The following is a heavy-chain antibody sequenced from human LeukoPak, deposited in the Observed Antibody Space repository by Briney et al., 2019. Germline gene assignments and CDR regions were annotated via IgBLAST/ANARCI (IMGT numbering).Heavy chain of an antibody. J-gene: IGHJ4*02. CDR2: VWHDGRNK. CDR1: GFTFSNYG. Sequence: PGGSLRLSCAVSGFTFSNYGMHWVRQAPGKGLEWVAVVWHDGRNKYYADSVKGRFTISRDNSKNTLFLQMNSLRVDDTAVYYCATEYDYWGQGTLVTVSS. V-gene: IGHV3-33*01. CDR3: ATEYDY.